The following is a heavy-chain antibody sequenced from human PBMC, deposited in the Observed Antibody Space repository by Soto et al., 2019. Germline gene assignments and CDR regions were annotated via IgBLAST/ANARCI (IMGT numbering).Heavy chain of an antibody. D-gene: IGHD3-16*01. V-gene: IGHV4-31*03. CDR3: AASFVGCGGFNYYGMDV. CDR2: IYYSGTT. CDR1: GASISSGGYY. J-gene: IGHJ6*02. Sequence: PSETLSLTCSVSGASISSGGYYWNWIRQHPGKGLEWIGYIYYSGTTYYNPSLKSRVTISVDTSKNQFSLKLSSVTAADTAVYYCAASFVGCGGFNYYGMDVWGQATTVTVSS.